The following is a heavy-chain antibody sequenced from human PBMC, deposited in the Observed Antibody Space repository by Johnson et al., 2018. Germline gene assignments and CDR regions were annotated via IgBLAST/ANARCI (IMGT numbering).Heavy chain of an antibody. CDR2: ISRSSDYT. Sequence: VQLVESGGCLVKPGGSLRLSCAASGFTFNNYAMNWVRQAPGKGLEWVSSISRSSDYTHYADSVKGRFTIPRDKAKKSLYLQMNSLRAEDTAVYYCATVPSTTMGYDDDYWGQGILVTVSS. V-gene: IGHV3-21*01. CDR1: GFTFNNYA. J-gene: IGHJ4*02. CDR3: ATVPSTTMGYDDDY. D-gene: IGHD3-10*01.